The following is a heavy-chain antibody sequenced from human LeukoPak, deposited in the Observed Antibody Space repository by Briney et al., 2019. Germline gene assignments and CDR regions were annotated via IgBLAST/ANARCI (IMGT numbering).Heavy chain of an antibody. CDR3: ARHDILTGYLFDY. CDR2: INSDGSST. V-gene: IGHV3-74*01. CDR1: GFTFSSYW. D-gene: IGHD3-9*01. Sequence: GGSLRLSCAASGFTFSSYWMHWVRQAPGKGLVWVSRINSDGSSTSYADSVKGRFTIPRDNAKNTLYLQMNSLRAEDTAVYYCARHDILTGYLFDYWGQGTLVTVSS. J-gene: IGHJ4*02.